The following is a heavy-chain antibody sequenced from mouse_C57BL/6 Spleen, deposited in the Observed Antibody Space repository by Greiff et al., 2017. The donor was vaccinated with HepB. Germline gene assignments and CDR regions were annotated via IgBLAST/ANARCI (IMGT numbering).Heavy chain of an antibody. CDR1: GYSFTSYY. Sequence: VQLQQSGPELVKPGASVKISCKASGYSFTSYYIHWVKQRPGQGLEWIGWIYPGSGNTKYNEKFKGKATLTADTSSSTAYMQLSSLTSEDSAVYYCARNWERAMDYWGQGTSVTVSS. CDR2: IYPGSGNT. J-gene: IGHJ4*01. D-gene: IGHD4-1*01. CDR3: ARNWERAMDY. V-gene: IGHV1-66*01.